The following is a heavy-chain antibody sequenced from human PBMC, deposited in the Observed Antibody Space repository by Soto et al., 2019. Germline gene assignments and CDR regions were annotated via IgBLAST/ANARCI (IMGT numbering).Heavy chain of an antibody. CDR1: GGSISSGGYY. V-gene: IGHV4-31*03. CDR3: ARAGENDYGDYVSC. Sequence: SETLSLTCTVSGGSISSGGYYWSWIRQHPGKGLEWIGYIYYSGSTYYNPSLKSRVTISVDTSKNQFSLKLSSVTAADTAVYYCARAGENDYGDYVSCWGQGTLVTVSS. D-gene: IGHD4-17*01. CDR2: IYYSGST. J-gene: IGHJ4*02.